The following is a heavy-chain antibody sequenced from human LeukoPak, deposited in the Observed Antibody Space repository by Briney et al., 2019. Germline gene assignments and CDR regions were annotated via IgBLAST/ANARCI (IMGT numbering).Heavy chain of an antibody. Sequence: GASVKVSCKVSGYTLTELSMHWVRQAPGKGLEWMGGFDPEDGETIYALKFQGRVTMTEDASTDTAYMELSSLRSEDTAVYYCATGPWELLPIFDYWGQGTLVTVSS. V-gene: IGHV1-24*01. CDR2: FDPEDGET. CDR1: GYTLTELS. J-gene: IGHJ4*02. D-gene: IGHD1-26*01. CDR3: ATGPWELLPIFDY.